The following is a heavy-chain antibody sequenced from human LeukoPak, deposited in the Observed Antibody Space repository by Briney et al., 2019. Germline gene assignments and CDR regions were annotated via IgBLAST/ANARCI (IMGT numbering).Heavy chain of an antibody. CDR1: AFTFEDIA. J-gene: IGHJ4*02. V-gene: IGHV3-9*03. CDR2: MNCVSGNI. D-gene: IGHD1-1*01. Sequence: GGYLSLYSAGSAFTFEDIAMHWVRQPQGKGLEWVSGMNCVSGNIGYADSVKGRFTISRANATNSLFLQMDSLRAEDMALYYCVREIGGPVRAIFDNWGQGTLVTVSS. CDR3: VREIGGPVRAIFDN.